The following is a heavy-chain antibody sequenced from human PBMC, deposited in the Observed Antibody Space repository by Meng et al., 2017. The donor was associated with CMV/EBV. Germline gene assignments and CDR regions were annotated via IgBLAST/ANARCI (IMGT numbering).Heavy chain of an antibody. CDR3: ARVYDSSGWPSPLDY. J-gene: IGHJ4*02. D-gene: IGHD3-22*01. CDR1: VFPFSSSS. Sequence: SVFPFSSSSMTWVLQAPGKGLAWVSSISSSSSYIYYADSVKGRFTISRDNAKNSLYLQMNSLRAEDTAVYYCARVYDSSGWPSPLDYWGQGTLVTVSS. V-gene: IGHV3-21*01. CDR2: ISSSSSYI.